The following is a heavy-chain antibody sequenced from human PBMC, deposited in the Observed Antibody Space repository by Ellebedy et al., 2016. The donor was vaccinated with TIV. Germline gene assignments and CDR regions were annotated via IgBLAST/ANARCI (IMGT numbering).Heavy chain of an antibody. D-gene: IGHD3-3*01. CDR2: ISHSGST. J-gene: IGHJ6*02. Sequence: SETLSLTCAVYGGSFSGYYWSWIRQPPGKGLEWIGEISHSGSTNYNPSLKSRVTISVDTSKNQFSLKLSSVTAADTAVYYCARGSRITIFGVVIKYGMDVWGQGTTVTVSS. V-gene: IGHV4-34*01. CDR3: ARGSRITIFGVVIKYGMDV. CDR1: GGSFSGYY.